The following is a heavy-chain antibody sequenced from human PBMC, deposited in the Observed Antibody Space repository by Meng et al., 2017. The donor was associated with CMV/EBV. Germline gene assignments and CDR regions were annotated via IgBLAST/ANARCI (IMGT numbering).Heavy chain of an antibody. D-gene: IGHD1-26*01. Sequence: ASVKVSCKASGYTFTGYYMHWVRQAPGQGLEWMGWINPNSGGTNYAQKFQGRVTMTRDTSISTAYMELSRLRSDDTAVHYCASIVSGSYLQLPDYWGQGTLVTVSS. J-gene: IGHJ4*02. V-gene: IGHV1-2*02. CDR2: INPNSGGT. CDR1: GYTFTGYY. CDR3: ASIVSGSYLQLPDY.